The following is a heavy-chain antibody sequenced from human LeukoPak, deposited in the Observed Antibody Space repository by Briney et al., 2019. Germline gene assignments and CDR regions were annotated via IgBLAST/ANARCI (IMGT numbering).Heavy chain of an antibody. D-gene: IGHD4-23*01. V-gene: IGHV4-59*01. CDR3: ARLHYGRRGGKGAFDI. J-gene: IGHJ3*02. CDR1: GGSISSYY. Sequence: SETLSLTCTVSGGSISSYYWSWIRQPPGKGLEWIGYIFYSGGTNYNPSLKSRVTMSVDTSKNQFSLKLSSVTAADTAVYYCARLHYGRRGGKGAFDIWGQGTMVTVSS. CDR2: IFYSGGT.